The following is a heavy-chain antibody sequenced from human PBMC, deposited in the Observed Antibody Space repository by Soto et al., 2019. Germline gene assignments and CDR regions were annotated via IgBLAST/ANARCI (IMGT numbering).Heavy chain of an antibody. J-gene: IGHJ4*02. D-gene: IGHD2-2*01. CDR2: IYRTGNT. Sequence: QLQLQESGSRLVKSSQTLSLTCTVSGDSMNSVDYSWSWIRQPPGKGLEWLGYIYRTGNTHYSPSLKSRVSISQDRSKNQFSLELTSVTAADTAVYYCARGDYQYSIDYWGQGTLVTVSS. CDR1: GDSMNSVDYS. V-gene: IGHV4-30-2*01. CDR3: ARGDYQYSIDY.